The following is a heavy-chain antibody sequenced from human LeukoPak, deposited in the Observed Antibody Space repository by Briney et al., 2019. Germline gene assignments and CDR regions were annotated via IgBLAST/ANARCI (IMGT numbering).Heavy chain of an antibody. CDR2: IYYSGST. D-gene: IGHD4-17*01. CDR1: GGSISSSSYY. CDR3: ARSHRGDYGLLDY. Sequence: SETLSLTCTVSGGSISSSSYYWGWIRQPPGKELEWIGSIYYSGSTYYNPSLKSRVTISVDTSKNQFSLKLSSVTAADTAVYYCARSHRGDYGLLDYWGQGTLVTVSS. J-gene: IGHJ4*02. V-gene: IGHV4-39*01.